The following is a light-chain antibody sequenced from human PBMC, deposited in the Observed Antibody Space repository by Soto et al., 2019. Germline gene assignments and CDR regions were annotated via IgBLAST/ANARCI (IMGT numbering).Light chain of an antibody. V-gene: IGLV1-40*01. CDR1: SSNIGAGYD. J-gene: IGLJ3*02. Sequence: QSVLTQPPSVSGAPGQRVTISCTGSSSNIGAGYDVHWYQQLPGTAPKVLIYGNSNRPSGVPDRSSGSKSGTSASLAITGLQAEDEADYYCQSYDSSLSGSWVFGGGTKVTVL. CDR3: QSYDSSLSGSWV. CDR2: GNS.